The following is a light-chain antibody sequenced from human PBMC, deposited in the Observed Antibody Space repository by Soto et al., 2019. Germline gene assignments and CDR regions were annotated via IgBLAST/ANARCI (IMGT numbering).Light chain of an antibody. CDR3: QQYNSSPWT. CDR1: QSIGSW. V-gene: IGKV1-5*03. CDR2: KAS. J-gene: IGKJ1*01. Sequence: DIQMTQSPSTLSASVGDRVTITCRASQSIGSWLAWYQQKPGKAPKLLLYKASNFESGVPSSFSGSGSGTEFTLTISSLRPDDFATYYGQQYNSSPWTFGQGTKVEIK.